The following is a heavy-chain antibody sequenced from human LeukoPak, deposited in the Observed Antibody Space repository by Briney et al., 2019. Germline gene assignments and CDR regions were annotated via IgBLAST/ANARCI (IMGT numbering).Heavy chain of an antibody. CDR3: ARGPFLRGYDSSGYYPDY. CDR2: TRNKATSYTT. CDR1: GFTFSDHY. Sequence: GGSLRLSCAASGFTFSDHYMDWVRQAQGKGLEWVGRTRNKATSYTTEYAASVKGRFTISRVDSKTSLYPQMNSLKTEDTAVYYCARGPFLRGYDSSGYYPDYWGQGTLVTVSS. J-gene: IGHJ4*02. V-gene: IGHV3-72*01. D-gene: IGHD3-22*01.